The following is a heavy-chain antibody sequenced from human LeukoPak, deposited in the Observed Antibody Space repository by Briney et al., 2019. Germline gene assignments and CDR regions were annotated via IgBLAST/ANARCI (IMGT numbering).Heavy chain of an antibody. CDR3: AREMWSSGWDDPEPYYYGMDV. CDR2: INPSGGST. Sequence: ASVKVSCKASGYTFTSYYMHWVRQAPGPGLEWMGIINPSGGSTSYAQKFQGRVTMTRDTSTSTVYMELSSLRSEDTAVYYCAREMWSSGWDDPEPYYYGMDVWGQGTTVTVSS. J-gene: IGHJ6*02. V-gene: IGHV1-46*01. CDR1: GYTFTSYY. D-gene: IGHD6-19*01.